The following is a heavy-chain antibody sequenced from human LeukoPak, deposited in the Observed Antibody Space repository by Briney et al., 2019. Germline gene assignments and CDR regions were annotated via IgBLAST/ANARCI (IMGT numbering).Heavy chain of an antibody. CDR3: AKDYYYDSSGSKTDAFDI. V-gene: IGHV3-30-3*01. Sequence: GGSLRLSCAASGFTFSSYAMHWVRQAPGKGLEWVAVISYDGSNKYYADSVKGRFTISRDNSKNTLYLQMNSLRAEDTAVYYCAKDYYYDSSGSKTDAFDIWGQGTMVTVSS. J-gene: IGHJ3*02. CDR2: ISYDGSNK. D-gene: IGHD3-22*01. CDR1: GFTFSSYA.